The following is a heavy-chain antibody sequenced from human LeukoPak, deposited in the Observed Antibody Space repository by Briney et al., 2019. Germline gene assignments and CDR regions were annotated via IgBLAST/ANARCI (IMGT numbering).Heavy chain of an antibody. CDR2: IYSGGGT. V-gene: IGHV3-53*01. CDR1: GFSFSDNY. Sequence: SGGSLRLSCAASGFSFSDNYMTWVRQAPGKGLEWVSVIYSGGGTYNADSVRGRFTISRDNSKNTVYLQMNSLSVDDTALYYCARGNYGSYYFDYWGQGTLVTVSS. J-gene: IGHJ4*02. CDR3: ARGNYGSYYFDY. D-gene: IGHD3-10*01.